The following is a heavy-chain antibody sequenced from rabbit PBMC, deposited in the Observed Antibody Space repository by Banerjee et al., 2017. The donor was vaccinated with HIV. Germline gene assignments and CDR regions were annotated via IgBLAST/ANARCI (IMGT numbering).Heavy chain of an antibody. Sequence: QEQLEESGRDLVKPEGSLTLSCTASGFSFSNKYVMCWVRQAPGKGLEWIACINTSTGNTVYASWAKGRFTISKTSSTTVTLQMTSLTAADTATYFCARSNDWGLEYFHLWGPGTLVTVS. J-gene: IGHJ4*01. CDR1: GFSFSNKYV. CDR3: ARSNDWGLEYFHL. V-gene: IGHV1S45*01. D-gene: IGHD4-1*01. CDR2: INTSTGNT.